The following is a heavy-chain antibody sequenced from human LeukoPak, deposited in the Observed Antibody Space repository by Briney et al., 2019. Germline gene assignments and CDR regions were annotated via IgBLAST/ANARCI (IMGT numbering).Heavy chain of an antibody. CDR2: IARSGGYT. D-gene: IGHD6-13*01. Sequence: GGSLRLSCAASGFTFTNYAMTWVRQAPGKGLEWVSAIARSGGYTYYADSVRGRFTISRDNSKNTLYLQMSSLRAEDTAVYYCVKGRISEDGLDFWGQGTLVTVSS. V-gene: IGHV3-23*01. CDR3: VKGRISEDGLDF. CDR1: GFTFTNYA. J-gene: IGHJ4*02.